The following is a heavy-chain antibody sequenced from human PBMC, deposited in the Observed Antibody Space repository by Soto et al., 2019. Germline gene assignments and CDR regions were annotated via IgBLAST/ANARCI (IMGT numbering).Heavy chain of an antibody. CDR2: INYSGNT. CDR3: ARHKSRVDWFDP. V-gene: IGHV4-39*01. J-gene: IGHJ5*02. Sequence: SETLSLACTVSGDSIGSGDYYWAWIRQPPGKGLEWIATINYSGNTYYSPSLKSRVTISVDTSKNQFSLKLSSVTAADTAVYYCARHKSRVDWFDPWGQGTLVTVSS. CDR1: GDSIGSGDYY.